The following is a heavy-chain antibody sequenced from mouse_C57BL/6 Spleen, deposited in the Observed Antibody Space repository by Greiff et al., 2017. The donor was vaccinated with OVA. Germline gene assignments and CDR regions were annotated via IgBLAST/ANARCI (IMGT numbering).Heavy chain of an antibody. CDR1: GYTFTSYW. V-gene: IGHV1-69*01. Sequence: QVQLKQPGAELVMPGASVKLSCKASGYTFTSYWMHWVKQRPGQGLEWIGEIDPSDSYTNYNQKLKGKSTLTVDKSSSTAYMQLSSLTSEDSAVYYCARRGDYYGSSFYWYFDVWGTGTTVTVSS. J-gene: IGHJ1*03. D-gene: IGHD1-1*01. CDR2: IDPSDSYT. CDR3: ARRGDYYGSSFYWYFDV.